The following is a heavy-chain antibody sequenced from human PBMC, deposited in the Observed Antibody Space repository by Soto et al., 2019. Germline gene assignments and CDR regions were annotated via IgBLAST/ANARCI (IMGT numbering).Heavy chain of an antibody. Sequence: QVQLVQSGAEVKKPGASVKVSFNASGYPCTSYGIRWVRQDPGPGLEWMGWSSADNGHPNYAQKLQGRVTMTTDTSTSTAYMELRSLSSDDTAVYYCAREGVDTATGHYYGMDVWGQGNTVTVSS. J-gene: IGHJ6*02. CDR3: AREGVDTATGHYYGMDV. D-gene: IGHD5-18*01. CDR1: GYPCTSYG. V-gene: IGHV1-18*01. CDR2: SSADNGHP.